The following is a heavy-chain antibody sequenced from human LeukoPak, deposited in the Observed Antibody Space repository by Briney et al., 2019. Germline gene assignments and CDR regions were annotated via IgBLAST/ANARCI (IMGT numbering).Heavy chain of an antibody. CDR2: IHYSGST. Sequence: SETLSLTCTVSGGSISSYYWSWIRQPPGKGLEWIGYIHYSGSTNYNPSLKSRVTISIDTSKNQFSLKLSSVTAADTAVYYCARGGYSGTYAFDYWGQGTLVTVSS. J-gene: IGHJ4*02. CDR3: ARGGYSGTYAFDY. V-gene: IGHV4-59*01. CDR1: GGSISSYY. D-gene: IGHD1-26*01.